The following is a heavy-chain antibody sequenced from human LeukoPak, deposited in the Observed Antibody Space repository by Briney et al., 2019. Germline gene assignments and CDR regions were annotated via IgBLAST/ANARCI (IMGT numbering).Heavy chain of an antibody. CDR2: ISAYNGNT. CDR1: GYTFTSYG. V-gene: IGHV1-18*01. CDR3: ARDLPTYYYDTSGRAPFDY. J-gene: IGHJ4*02. Sequence: ASVKVSCKASGYTFTSYGISWVRQAPGQGLEWMGWISAYNGNTNYAQKLQGRVTMTTDTSTSTAYMELRSLRSDDTAVYYCARDLPTYYYDTSGRAPFDYWGQGTLVTVSS. D-gene: IGHD3-22*01.